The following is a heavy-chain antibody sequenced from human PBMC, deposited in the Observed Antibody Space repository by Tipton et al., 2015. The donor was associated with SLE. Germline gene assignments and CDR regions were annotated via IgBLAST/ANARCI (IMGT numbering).Heavy chain of an antibody. CDR2: IYYSGST. CDR3: ARLAGSSGWYGNYYYYYYMDV. CDR1: GGSISSSSYY. V-gene: IGHV4-39*07. D-gene: IGHD6-19*01. J-gene: IGHJ6*03. Sequence: TLSLTCTVSGGSISSSSYYWGWIRQPPGKGLEWIGSIYYSGSTYYNPSLKSRVTISVDTSKNQFSLKLSSVTAADTAVYYCARLAGSSGWYGNYYYYYYMDVWGKGTTVTVSS.